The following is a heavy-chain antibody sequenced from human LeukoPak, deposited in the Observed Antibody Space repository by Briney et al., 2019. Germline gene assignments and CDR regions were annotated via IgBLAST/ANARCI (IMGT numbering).Heavy chain of an antibody. CDR3: AKARAATYGTYYFDY. J-gene: IGHJ4*02. V-gene: IGHV3-23*01. D-gene: IGHD1-1*01. CDR2: SGSGGDT. CDR1: GFTFSSYA. Sequence: QPGGSLRLSCAASGFTFSSYAMNWVRQAPGKGLEWVSISGSGGDTYYADSVKGRFTISRDNSKNTLYLQMNSLRAEDTAVYYCAKARAATYGTYYFDYWGQGTLVTVSS.